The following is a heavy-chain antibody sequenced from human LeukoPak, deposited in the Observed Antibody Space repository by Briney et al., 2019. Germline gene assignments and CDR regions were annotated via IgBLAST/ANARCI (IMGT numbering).Heavy chain of an antibody. CDR3: AKGDSN. Sequence: PGESLRLSCTTSGFIFSNYGMHWVCQAPGKGLEWVALIRNDIPKDGINKYYADSVRGRFTISRDNSKNTVYLQMNSLRVADTAMYYCAKGDSNWGQGTLVTVSS. CDR1: GFIFSNYG. CDR2: IRNDIPKDGINK. D-gene: IGHD6-13*01. V-gene: IGHV3-30*02. J-gene: IGHJ4*02.